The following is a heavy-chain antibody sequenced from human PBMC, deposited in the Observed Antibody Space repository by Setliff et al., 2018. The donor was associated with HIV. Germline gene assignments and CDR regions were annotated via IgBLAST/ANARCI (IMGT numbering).Heavy chain of an antibody. CDR3: ARGGYGDY. CDR1: GYTFSNYA. J-gene: IGHJ4*02. Sequence: ASVKVSCKASGYTFSNYAIHWLRQAPGQRLEWMGWINAGNGNTKNSQKFQGRLTITRDTSASTTYMELSSLRSEDTAVYYCARGGYGDYWGQGTLVTVSS. CDR2: INAGNGNT. V-gene: IGHV1-3*01. D-gene: IGHD6-13*01.